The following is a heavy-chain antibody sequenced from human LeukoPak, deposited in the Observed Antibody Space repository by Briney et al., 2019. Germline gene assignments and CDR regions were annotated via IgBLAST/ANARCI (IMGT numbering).Heavy chain of an antibody. J-gene: IGHJ4*02. CDR1: GGSISSYY. V-gene: IGHV4-59*01. Sequence: SETLSLTCTVSGGSISSYYWSWVRQPPGHRLEWIGYIYYSGSTNYNPSLKSRVIISVDTSKNQFSLTLSSVTAADTAVYYCARGGGIAVAGLYYWGQGTLVTVSS. CDR2: IYYSGST. D-gene: IGHD6-19*01. CDR3: ARGGGIAVAGLYY.